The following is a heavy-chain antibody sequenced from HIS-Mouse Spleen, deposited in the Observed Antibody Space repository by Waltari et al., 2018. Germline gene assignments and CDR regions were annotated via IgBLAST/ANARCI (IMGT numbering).Heavy chain of an antibody. CDR2: IYYSGGT. J-gene: IGHJ2*01. V-gene: IGHV4-39*07. D-gene: IGHD6-13*01. CDR1: GGSISSSSYY. CDR3: AREIPYSSSWYDWYFDL. Sequence: QLQLQESGPGLVKPSETLSLTCTVSGGSISSSSYYWGWIRQPPGKGLEWSGSIYYSGGTYYNPCLKSRVTISVDTSKNQFSLKLSSVTAADTAVYYCAREIPYSSSWYDWYFDLWGRGTLVTVSS.